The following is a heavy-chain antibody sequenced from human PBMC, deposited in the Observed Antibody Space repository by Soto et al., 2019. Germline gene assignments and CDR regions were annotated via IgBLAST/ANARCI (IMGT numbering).Heavy chain of an antibody. CDR2: INPKSGGT. CDR3: ARGDSTDCSNGVCSFFYNHDMDV. V-gene: IGHV1-2*04. J-gene: IGHJ6*02. Sequence: GASVKVSCKASGYSFTDYHIHWVRQAPGQGLEWLGRINPKSGGTSTAQKFQGWVTMTTDTSISTASMELTRLTSVDTAIYYCARGDSTDCSNGVCSFFYNHDMDVWGQGTTVTSP. D-gene: IGHD2-8*01. CDR1: GYSFTDYH.